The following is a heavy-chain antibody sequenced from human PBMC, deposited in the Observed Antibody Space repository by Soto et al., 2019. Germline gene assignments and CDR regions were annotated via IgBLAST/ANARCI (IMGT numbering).Heavy chain of an antibody. Sequence: ASVKVSCKASGYTFTGYYMHWVRQAPGQGLEWMGWINPNSGGTNYAQKFHGRVTMTRDTSISTAYMELSRLRSDATVVYGGAGSAKSSFDPWGQGTLVTVAS. CDR1: GYTFTGYY. J-gene: IGHJ5*02. CDR2: INPNSGGT. V-gene: IGHV1-2*02. CDR3: AGSAKSSFDP. D-gene: IGHD3-10*01.